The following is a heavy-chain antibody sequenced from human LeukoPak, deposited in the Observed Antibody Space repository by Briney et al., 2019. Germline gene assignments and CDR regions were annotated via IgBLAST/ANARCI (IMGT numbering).Heavy chain of an antibody. Sequence: GGSLRLSCAASGFTFSRHYMHWVRQAPGKGLVWVSRVNGVGTDKIYADSVKGRFTISRDNSKNTLYLQMNSLRAEDTAVYYCAKDLTSDYFDYWGQGTLVTVSS. J-gene: IGHJ4*02. CDR2: VNGVGTDK. V-gene: IGHV3-74*01. D-gene: IGHD3-16*01. CDR3: AKDLTSDYFDY. CDR1: GFTFSRHY.